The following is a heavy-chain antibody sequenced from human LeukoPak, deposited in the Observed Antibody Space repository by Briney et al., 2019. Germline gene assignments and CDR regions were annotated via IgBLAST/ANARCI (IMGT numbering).Heavy chain of an antibody. V-gene: IGHV4-59*01. D-gene: IGHD2/OR15-2a*01. CDR3: SRSGSTTCYDDHVFDS. Sequence: SETLSLTCTVSAGSISNYYWNWIRQPPGKGLECIGCIHNSVNTNYNPSLESRVTISVDPSNNQFSLRLSTVTGADTAVFYCSRSGSTTCYDDHVFDSWSQGRLVTVSS. CDR1: AGSISNYY. CDR2: IHNSVNT. J-gene: IGHJ3*02.